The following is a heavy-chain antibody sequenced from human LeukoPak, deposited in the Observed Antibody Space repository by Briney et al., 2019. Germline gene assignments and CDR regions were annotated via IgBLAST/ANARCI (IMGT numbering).Heavy chain of an antibody. CDR2: ISPYNGNT. V-gene: IGHV1-18*01. J-gene: IGHJ4*02. CDR3: ARDLYAGVLTY. Sequence: GASVKVSCKASGYTFSSYVINWVRQAPGQGLEWMGRISPYNGNTNYAQKLQGRVTMTTDTSTSTAYMELRSLRSDDTAVYYCARDLYAGVLTYWGQGTLVIVSS. D-gene: IGHD2-21*02. CDR1: GYTFSSYV.